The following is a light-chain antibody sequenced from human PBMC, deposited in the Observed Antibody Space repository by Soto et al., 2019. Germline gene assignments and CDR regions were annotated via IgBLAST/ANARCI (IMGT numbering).Light chain of an antibody. CDR2: DAS. CDR3: QQYNNWPQT. Sequence: EIVLTQSPATLSLSPGDRVTLSCRASQSVSSYLAWYQQKPGQAPRLLIYDASNRATDIPARFSGSGSGTDFTLTISSLEPEDFAVYYCQQYNNWPQTFGQGTKVDIK. V-gene: IGKV3-11*01. CDR1: QSVSSY. J-gene: IGKJ1*01.